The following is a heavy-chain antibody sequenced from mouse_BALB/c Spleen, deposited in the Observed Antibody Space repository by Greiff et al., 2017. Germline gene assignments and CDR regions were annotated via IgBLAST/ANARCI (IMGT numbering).Heavy chain of an antibody. CDR3: ARDGGYDYEDYFDY. V-gene: IGHV2-9*02. CDR2: IWAGGST. J-gene: IGHJ2*01. D-gene: IGHD2-4*01. CDR1: GFSLTSYG. Sequence: VKLVESGPGLVAPSQSLSITCTVSGFSLTSYGVHWVRQPPGKGLEWLGVIWAGGSTNYNSALMSRLSISKDNSKSQVFLKMNSLQTDDTAMYYCARDGGYDYEDYFDYWGQGTTLTVSS.